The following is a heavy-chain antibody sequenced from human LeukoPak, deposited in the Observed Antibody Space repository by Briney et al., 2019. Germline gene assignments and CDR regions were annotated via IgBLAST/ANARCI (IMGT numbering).Heavy chain of an antibody. J-gene: IGHJ4*02. D-gene: IGHD5-18*01. Sequence: TSETLSLTCAVYGGSFSGYYWSWIRQPPGKGLEWIGEINHSGSTNYNPSLKSRVTISVDTSKNQFSLKLSSVTAADTAVYYCARHRYSYGYGYWGQGTLVTVSS. CDR3: ARHRYSYGYGY. CDR1: GGSFSGYY. CDR2: INHSGST. V-gene: IGHV4-34*01.